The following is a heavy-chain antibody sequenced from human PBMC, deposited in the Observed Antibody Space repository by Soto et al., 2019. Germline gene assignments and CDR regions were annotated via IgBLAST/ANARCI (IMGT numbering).Heavy chain of an antibody. Sequence: QVQLVQSGAEVKKPGSSVKVSCKASGGTFSSYAISWVRQAPGQGLEWMGGIIPIFGTANYAQKFQGRVTITADESTSTAYVERRSVRSEETAVYYCAGDGGGGKYGSGGGLYGMDVWGQGTTVTVSS. CDR1: GGTFSSYA. J-gene: IGHJ6*02. D-gene: IGHD3-10*01. V-gene: IGHV1-69*01. CDR3: AGDGGGGKYGSGGGLYGMDV. CDR2: IIPIFGTA.